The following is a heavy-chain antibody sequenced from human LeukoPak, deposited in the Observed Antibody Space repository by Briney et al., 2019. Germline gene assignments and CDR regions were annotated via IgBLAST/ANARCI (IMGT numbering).Heavy chain of an antibody. J-gene: IGHJ4*02. CDR1: GYTFTSYD. CDR3: ARDVRNYYDSSGYYLFDY. Sequence: ASVKVSCKASGYTFTSYDINWVRQATGQGLEWMGWMNPNSGNTGYAQKFQGRVTMTRNTSISTAYMELSSLRSEDTAVYYCARDVRNYYDSSGYYLFDYWGQGTLVTVSS. D-gene: IGHD3-22*01. CDR2: MNPNSGNT. V-gene: IGHV1-8*01.